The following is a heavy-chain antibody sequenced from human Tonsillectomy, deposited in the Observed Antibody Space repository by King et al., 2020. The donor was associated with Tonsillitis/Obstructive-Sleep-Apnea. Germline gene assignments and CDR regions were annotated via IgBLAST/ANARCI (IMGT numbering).Heavy chain of an antibody. CDR1: GYTFTSYA. J-gene: IGHJ4*02. V-gene: IGHV1-3*01. CDR3: ARGSSSSGFDY. D-gene: IGHD6-6*01. Sequence: QLVQSGAEVKKPGASVKVSCKASGYTFTSYAMHWVRQAPGQRLEWMGWINAGNGNTKYSQKFQGRVTITRDTSASTAYMELSSLISEDTAVYYCARGSSSSGFDYWGQGTLVTVSS. CDR2: INAGNGNT.